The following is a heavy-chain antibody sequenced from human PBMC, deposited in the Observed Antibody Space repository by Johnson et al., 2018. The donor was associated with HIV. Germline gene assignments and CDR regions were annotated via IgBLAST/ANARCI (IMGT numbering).Heavy chain of an antibody. CDR2: ISYDGSNK. V-gene: IGHV3-30*04. J-gene: IGHJ3*02. CDR3: AREYYYDSSGYNAFDI. CDR1: GFTFSSYA. Sequence: VHLVESGGGVVRPGGSLRLSCAASGFTFSSYAMHWVRQAPGKGLEWVAVISYDGSNKYYADSVKGRFTISRDNSKNTLYLQMNSLRAEDTAVYYCAREYYYDSSGYNAFDIWGQGTMVTVSS. D-gene: IGHD3-22*01.